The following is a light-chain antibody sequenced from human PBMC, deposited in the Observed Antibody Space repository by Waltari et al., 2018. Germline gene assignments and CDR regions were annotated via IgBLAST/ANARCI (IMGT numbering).Light chain of an antibody. CDR2: RTN. CDR1: SNNIGSQG. V-gene: IGLV10-54*04. Sequence: QAGLTQPPSVSKGLRQTATLTCTGNSNNIGSQGAAWLQQHQAPPPNLVPSRTNNRPSGISERFSASTSENTASLTITGLQPEDEADYYCSAWDSSLSAWVFGGGTKLTVL. CDR3: SAWDSSLSAWV. J-gene: IGLJ3*02.